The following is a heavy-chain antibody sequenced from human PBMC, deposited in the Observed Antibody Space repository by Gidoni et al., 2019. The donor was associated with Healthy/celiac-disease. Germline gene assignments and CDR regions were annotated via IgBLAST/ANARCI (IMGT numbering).Heavy chain of an antibody. J-gene: IGHJ5*02. CDR2: IYYSGNT. Sequence: QLQLQESGPGLVKPSETLSLTCTVSGGSISSSSYYWGWIRQPPGKGLEWIGNIYYSGNTYYNPSLKSRVTLSLDTSENQFSLKLSSVTAADTAVYYCARHFYDSSGYYFGLNWFDPWGQGTLVTVSS. D-gene: IGHD3-22*01. CDR1: GGSISSSSYY. V-gene: IGHV4-39*01. CDR3: ARHFYDSSGYYFGLNWFDP.